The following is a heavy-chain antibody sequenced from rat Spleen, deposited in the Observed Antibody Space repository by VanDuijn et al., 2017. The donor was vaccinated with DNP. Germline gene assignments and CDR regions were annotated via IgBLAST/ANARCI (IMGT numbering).Heavy chain of an antibody. Sequence: EVQLVESGGGLVQPGRSLKLSCAASGFTFSDYYMAWVRQAPTKGLEWVAYIRYDGGSTYYGDSVKGRFTISRDNAKSTLSLQMNSPRSEDMATYYCAKPMDYYSGGFAYWGQGTLVTVSS. CDR1: GFTFSDYY. CDR2: IRYDGGST. V-gene: IGHV5-22*01. CDR3: AKPMDYYSGGFAY. J-gene: IGHJ3*01. D-gene: IGHD1-1*01.